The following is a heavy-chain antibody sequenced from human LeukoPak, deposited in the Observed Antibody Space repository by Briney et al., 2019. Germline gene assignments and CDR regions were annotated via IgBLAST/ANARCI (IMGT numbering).Heavy chain of an antibody. J-gene: IGHJ5*02. Sequence: GESLRLTCAASGFDLTDYYMTWIRQTPGKGREWVSYISVDSATIYYADSVKGRFTISRDNAKNSLYLEMNSLRNEDTAVYHCARAKDKCFNPWGQGTLVTVSS. CDR1: GFDLTDYY. CDR3: ARAKDKCFNP. V-gene: IGHV3-11*04. CDR2: ISVDSATI.